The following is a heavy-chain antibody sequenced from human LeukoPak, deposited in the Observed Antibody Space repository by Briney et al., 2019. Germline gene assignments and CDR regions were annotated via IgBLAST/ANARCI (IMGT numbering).Heavy chain of an antibody. D-gene: IGHD2-2*01. CDR2: IHRDDKT. V-gene: IGHV3-53*01. CDR3: AREVISTPSYFDY. CDR1: GFTVSSSF. J-gene: IGHJ4*02. Sequence: GGSLRLSCAASGFTVSSSFIYWVRRAPGKGLEWVSFIHRDDKTYYADSVKGRFTMTRDSSKNTLYLQMNSLGADDTAVYYCAREVISTPSYFDYWGQGILVTVSS.